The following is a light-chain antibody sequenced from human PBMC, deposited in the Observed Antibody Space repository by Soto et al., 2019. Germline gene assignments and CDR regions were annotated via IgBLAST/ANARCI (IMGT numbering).Light chain of an antibody. V-gene: IGKV1-8*01. J-gene: IGKJ4*01. CDR1: QGISSY. CDR2: AAS. CDR3: RQYYSYPLT. Sequence: AIRMTQSPSSLSASTGDRVTITCRASQGISSYLAWYQQKPGKAPKLLIYAASNLLRGVPSRFSGSGYVPDFTLTISCLQSEDFATYYCRQYYSYPLTLGGGTKVDIK.